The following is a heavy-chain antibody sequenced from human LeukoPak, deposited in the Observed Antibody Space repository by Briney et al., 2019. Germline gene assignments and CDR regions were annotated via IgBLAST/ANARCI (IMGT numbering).Heavy chain of an antibody. V-gene: IGHV3-20*01. CDR3: ARSRQPVPYAFDI. J-gene: IGHJ3*02. D-gene: IGHD6-6*01. Sequence: GGSLRLSCAASGFTFDDYGMSWVRQAPGKGLEWVSGINWNGGSTGYADSVKGRFTISRDNTKNSLYLQMNSLRAEDTALYHCARSRQPVPYAFDIWGQGTMVTVSS. CDR1: GFTFDDYG. CDR2: INWNGGST.